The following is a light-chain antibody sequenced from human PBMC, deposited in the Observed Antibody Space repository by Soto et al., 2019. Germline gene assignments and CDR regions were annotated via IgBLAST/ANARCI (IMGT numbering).Light chain of an antibody. CDR1: QSLSTN. Sequence: EIVMTQSPATLSVSPGERATLSCRASQSLSTNLAWYQQKPGQAPRLLISGASTRATGIPARFSGSGSGTEFTLTISSLQSAYFAVEYCHHYYYWPLTFGGGTKVEIK. J-gene: IGKJ4*01. CDR3: HHYYYWPLT. CDR2: GAS. V-gene: IGKV3-15*01.